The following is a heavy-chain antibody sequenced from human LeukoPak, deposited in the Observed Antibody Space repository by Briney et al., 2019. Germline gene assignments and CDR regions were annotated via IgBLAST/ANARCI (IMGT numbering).Heavy chain of an antibody. J-gene: IGHJ5*02. Sequence: PGGSLRLSCAASGFTFSSYSMNWIRQAPGKGLEWVSSITSDSTYTYYADSVKGRFTISRDNAENSLYLQMSSLRAEDTAVYYCSGYNWFDPWGQGTLVTVSS. CDR2: ITSDSTYT. V-gene: IGHV3-21*01. CDR3: SGYNWFDP. CDR1: GFTFSSYS.